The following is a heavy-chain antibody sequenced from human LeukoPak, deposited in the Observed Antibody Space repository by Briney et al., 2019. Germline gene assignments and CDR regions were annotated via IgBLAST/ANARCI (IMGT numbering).Heavy chain of an antibody. CDR3: ARVGVSGFHDTFDL. D-gene: IGHD3-16*01. V-gene: IGHV4-30-4*01. Sequence: SQTLSLTCTVSGGSISSGEYHWSWIRQSPGKGLEWIGYIYHRGSTYDNPSLKSRVTMSVDTSKNQFSLKLSSVTAADTAVYYCARVGVSGFHDTFDLWGQGTMVTVSS. CDR2: IYHRGST. J-gene: IGHJ3*01. CDR1: GGSISSGEYH.